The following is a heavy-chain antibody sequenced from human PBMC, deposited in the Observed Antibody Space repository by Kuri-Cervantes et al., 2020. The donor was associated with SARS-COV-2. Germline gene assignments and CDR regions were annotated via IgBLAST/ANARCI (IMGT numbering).Heavy chain of an antibody. J-gene: IGHJ4*02. D-gene: IGHD5-12*01. CDR2: INHSGST. CDR1: GGSISSYY. Sequence: GSLRLSCTVSGGSISSYYWSWIRQPPGKGLEWIGEINHSGSTYYNPSLKSRVTISVDTSKNQFSLKLSSVTAADTAVYYCARLFVVATVFDYWGQGTLVTVSS. CDR3: ARLFVVATVFDY. V-gene: IGHV4-34*01.